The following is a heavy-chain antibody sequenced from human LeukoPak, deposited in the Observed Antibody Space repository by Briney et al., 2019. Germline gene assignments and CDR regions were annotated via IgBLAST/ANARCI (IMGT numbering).Heavy chain of an antibody. CDR1: GGTFSSYA. CDR3: ARATRPYDYSNVIHY. Sequence: GASVKVSCKASGGTFSSYAISWVRQAPGQGLEWMGVIIPIFGTANYAQKFQGRVTITTDESTSTAYMELSSLRSEDTAVYYCARATRPYDYSNVIHYWGQGTLVTVSS. J-gene: IGHJ4*02. CDR2: IIPIFGTA. D-gene: IGHD4-11*01. V-gene: IGHV1-69*05.